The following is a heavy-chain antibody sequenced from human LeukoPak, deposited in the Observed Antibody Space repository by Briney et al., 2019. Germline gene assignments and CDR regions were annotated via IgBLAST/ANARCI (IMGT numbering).Heavy chain of an antibody. J-gene: IGHJ4*02. CDR1: GFTFTRYA. D-gene: IGHD1-26*01. Sequence: GGSLRLSCAASGFTFTRYAMKWVRQAPGKGLEWVSTVSGPGDNTYYADSVKGRFTISRDNSKNTLFLEMISLRAEDTALYYCAKAPVSGSRSPLDYWGQGTLVTVSS. CDR3: AKAPVSGSRSPLDY. CDR2: VSGPGDNT. V-gene: IGHV3-23*01.